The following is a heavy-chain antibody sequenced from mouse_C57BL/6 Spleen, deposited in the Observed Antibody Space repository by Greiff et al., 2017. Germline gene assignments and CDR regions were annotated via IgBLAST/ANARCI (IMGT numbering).Heavy chain of an antibody. D-gene: IGHD4-1*01. J-gene: IGHJ2*01. CDR2: IYPGSGNT. V-gene: IGHV1-76*01. Sequence: QVQLKESGAELVSPGASVKLSCKASGYTFTDYYINWVKQRPGQGLEWISRIYPGSGNTYYNEKFKGKATLTAEKSSSTAYMQLSSLTSEDSAVYCCARWGLGRFDYWGQGTTLTVSS. CDR1: GYTFTDYY. CDR3: ARWGLGRFDY.